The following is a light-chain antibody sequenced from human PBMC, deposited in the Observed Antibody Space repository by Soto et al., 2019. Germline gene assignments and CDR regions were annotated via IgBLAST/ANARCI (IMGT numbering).Light chain of an antibody. J-gene: IGLJ2*01. CDR2: NVY. V-gene: IGLV2-14*03. CDR3: NSYTGSSTRV. Sequence: QSALTQPASVSGSPGQSITISCTGTSSDVGGYNFVSWYQQHPGKAPKLMLYNVYDRPSGISHRFSGSRSGNTASLTISGLQAEDEAHYYCNSYTGSSTRVFGGGTKLTVL. CDR1: SSDVGGYNF.